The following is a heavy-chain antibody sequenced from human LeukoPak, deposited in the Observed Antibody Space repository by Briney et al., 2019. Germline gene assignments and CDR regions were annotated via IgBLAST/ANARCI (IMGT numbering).Heavy chain of an antibody. CDR1: GYTFTNYG. Sequence: ASVKVSCRSSGYTFTNYGINWVRQAPGQGLEWMGWISAYNGNTNYAQKFQGRVTMTTDTSTSTAYMELRSLRSDDSAVYYCARDPITIFGEVLTTNMDVWGKGTTVTVSS. CDR2: ISAYNGNT. V-gene: IGHV1-18*01. CDR3: ARDPITIFGEVLTTNMDV. J-gene: IGHJ6*03. D-gene: IGHD3-3*01.